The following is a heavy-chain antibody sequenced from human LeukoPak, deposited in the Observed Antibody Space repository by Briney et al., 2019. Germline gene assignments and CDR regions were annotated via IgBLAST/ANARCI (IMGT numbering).Heavy chain of an antibody. Sequence: SETLSLTCTVSGGSISSGSYYWSWIRQPAGNGLEWIGRIYTSGSSNHNPSLKSRVTISVDTSKNQFSLKLSSVTAADTAVYYCARRRVGYNYDSWGQGTLVTVS. CDR3: ARRRVGYNYDS. CDR2: IYTSGSS. D-gene: IGHD5-24*01. CDR1: GGSISSGSYY. J-gene: IGHJ4*02. V-gene: IGHV4-61*02.